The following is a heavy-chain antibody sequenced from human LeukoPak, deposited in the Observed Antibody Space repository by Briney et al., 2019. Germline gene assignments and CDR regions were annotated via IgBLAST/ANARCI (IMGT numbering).Heavy chain of an antibody. D-gene: IGHD3-22*01. Sequence: SETLSLTCTVSGGSISSSSYYWGWIRQPPGKGLEWIGSNSGSTYYNPSLKSRVTISVDTSKNQFSLKLSSVTAADTAVYYCARGDSSGYRPGYFDYWGQGTLVTVSS. CDR2: NSGST. V-gene: IGHV4-39*07. J-gene: IGHJ4*02. CDR1: GGSISSSSYY. CDR3: ARGDSSGYRPGYFDY.